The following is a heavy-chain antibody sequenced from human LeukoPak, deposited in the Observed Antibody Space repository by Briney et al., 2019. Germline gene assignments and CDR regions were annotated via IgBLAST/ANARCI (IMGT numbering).Heavy chain of an antibody. J-gene: IGHJ4*02. Sequence: SETLSLTCTVSGGSFSSGSYYWSWIRQPPGKGLEWIGEINHSGSTNYNPSLKSRVTISVDTSKNQFSLKLSSVTAADTAVYYCARGRTVWGQGTLVTVSS. CDR1: GGSFSSGSYY. D-gene: IGHD4-11*01. CDR3: ARGRTV. V-gene: IGHV4-39*07. CDR2: INHSGST.